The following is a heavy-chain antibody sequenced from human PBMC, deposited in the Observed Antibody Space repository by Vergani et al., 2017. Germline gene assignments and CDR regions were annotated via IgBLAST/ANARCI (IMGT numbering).Heavy chain of an antibody. CDR3: AGDLFYYVSSGYYSGFFDY. J-gene: IGHJ4*02. V-gene: IGHV3-30*03. Sequence: QVHLVESGGGVVQPGRSLRLSCVVSGFTSSYYGMHWVRQALGKGLEWVAVISYDGTQKYYADSVKGRFTISRDNSKSTLYLQMNSLRAEDTAVYYCAGDLFYYVSSGYYSGFFDYWGQGTLVTVSS. CDR2: ISYDGTQK. D-gene: IGHD3-22*01. CDR1: GFTSSYYG.